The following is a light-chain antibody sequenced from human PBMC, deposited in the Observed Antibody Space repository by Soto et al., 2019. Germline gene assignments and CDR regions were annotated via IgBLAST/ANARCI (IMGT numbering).Light chain of an antibody. J-gene: IGKJ5*01. CDR1: QSVSSSY. CDR2: GAS. Sequence: EMVFTQSPGTLSLSRVERATLSCRASQSVSSSYLAWYQQKPGQAPRLLIYGASSRATGIPDRFSGSGSGTDFTLTISRLEPEDFAAYYCQQYGSSPRITFGQGTRLEIK. V-gene: IGKV3-20*01. CDR3: QQYGSSPRIT.